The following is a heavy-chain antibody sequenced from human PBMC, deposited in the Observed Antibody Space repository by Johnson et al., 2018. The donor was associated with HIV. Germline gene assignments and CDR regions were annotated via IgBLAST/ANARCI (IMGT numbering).Heavy chain of an antibody. V-gene: IGHV3-74*01. CDR1: GFSFDEYD. D-gene: IGHD4-17*01. J-gene: IGHJ3*02. CDR3: ARVRSSGPWVNDAFDI. Sequence: ASGFSFDEYDMKWVRQAPGKGLVSVSRINSDGSSTSYADSVKGRFTISRDNSKNTLYLQMNSLRAEDTAVYYCARVRSSGPWVNDAFDIWGQGTMVTVSS. CDR2: INSDGSST.